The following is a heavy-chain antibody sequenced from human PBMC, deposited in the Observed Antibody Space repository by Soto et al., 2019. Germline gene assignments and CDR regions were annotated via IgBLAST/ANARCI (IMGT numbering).Heavy chain of an antibody. Sequence: EVQLVESGGGLVQPGGSLRLSCAASGFTFSSYWMHWVRQAPGKGLVWVSRTNSDGSSTSYADSVKGRFTISRDNAKNTLCLQMNSLRAEDTAVDYCARHLAGTRDYGGQRSLVTVSS. CDR3: ARHLAGTRDY. V-gene: IGHV3-74*01. CDR1: GFTFSSYW. J-gene: IGHJ4*02. CDR2: TNSDGSST. D-gene: IGHD3-3*02.